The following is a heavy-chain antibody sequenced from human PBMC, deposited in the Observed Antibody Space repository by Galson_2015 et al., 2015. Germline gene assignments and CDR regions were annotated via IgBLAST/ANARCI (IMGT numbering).Heavy chain of an antibody. D-gene: IGHD6-19*01. J-gene: IGHJ3*02. CDR2: ISYDGSNK. V-gene: IGHV3-30-3*01. CDR3: ARDGAVAGIDAFDI. CDR1: GFTFSSYA. Sequence: SLRLSCAASGFTFSSYAMHWVRQAPGKGLEWVAVISYDGSNKYYADSVKGRFTISRDNSKNTLYLQMNSLRAEDTAVYYCARDGAVAGIDAFDIWGQGTMVTVSS.